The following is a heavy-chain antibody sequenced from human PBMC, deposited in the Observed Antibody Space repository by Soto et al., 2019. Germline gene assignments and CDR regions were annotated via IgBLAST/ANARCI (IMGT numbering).Heavy chain of an antibody. J-gene: IGHJ5*02. CDR1: GFTFRSYA. CDR3: AKDWGSGSPSWRDP. Sequence: EVQLLESGGGLVQPGGSLRLSCAASGFTFRSYAMSWVRQAPGKGLEWVSGITASGGTTYYADSVKGRFTISRDHSKNTLYLQINSLRAEDTAVYYCAKDWGSGSPSWRDPWGQGTLVIVSS. CDR2: ITASGGTT. D-gene: IGHD3-16*01. V-gene: IGHV3-23*01.